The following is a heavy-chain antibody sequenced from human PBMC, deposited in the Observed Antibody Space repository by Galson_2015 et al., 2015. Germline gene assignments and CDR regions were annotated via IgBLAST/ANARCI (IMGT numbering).Heavy chain of an antibody. Sequence: SLRLSCAASGFTFSSYGMHWVRQAPGKGLEWVAVISYDGSNKYYADSVKGRFTISRDNSKNTLYLQMNSLRAEDMAVYYCTTASPLFGDPIWLFDYWGQGTLVTVSS. CDR3: TTASPLFGDPIWLFDY. V-gene: IGHV3-30*03. D-gene: IGHD2-21*01. J-gene: IGHJ4*02. CDR2: ISYDGSNK. CDR1: GFTFSSYG.